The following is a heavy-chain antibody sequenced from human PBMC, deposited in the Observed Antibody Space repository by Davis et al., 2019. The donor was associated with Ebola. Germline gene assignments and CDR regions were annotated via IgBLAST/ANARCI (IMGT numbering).Heavy chain of an antibody. CDR2: IKNDGSIT. D-gene: IGHD6-19*01. J-gene: IGHJ4*02. V-gene: IGHV3-74*01. CDR3: ARISSGWSPFDY. CDR1: GFTFSNYW. Sequence: GESLKISCAASGFTFSNYWMHWVRQAPGKGLVWVSRIKNDGSITNYADSVKGRFTISRDNAKNTLYLQMNSLRAEDTAVYYCARISSGWSPFDYWGQGTLVTVSS.